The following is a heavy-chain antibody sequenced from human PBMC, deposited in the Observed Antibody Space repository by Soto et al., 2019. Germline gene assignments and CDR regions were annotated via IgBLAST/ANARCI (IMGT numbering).Heavy chain of an antibody. D-gene: IGHD3-3*01. Sequence: GESLKISCKGSGYSFTSYWIGWVRQMPGKGLEWMVIIYPGDSDTRYSPSFQGQVTISADKSISTAYLQWSSLKASDTAMYYCARQGDFWSGYHHPYYYYGMDVWGQGTTVTVSS. CDR3: ARQGDFWSGYHHPYYYYGMDV. V-gene: IGHV5-51*01. J-gene: IGHJ6*02. CDR2: IYPGDSDT. CDR1: GYSFTSYW.